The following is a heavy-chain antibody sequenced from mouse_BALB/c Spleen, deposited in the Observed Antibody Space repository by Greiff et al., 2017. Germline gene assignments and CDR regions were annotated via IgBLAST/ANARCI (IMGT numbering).Heavy chain of an antibody. CDR3: GRGVEGNYGGDYFDY. Sequence: EVKLQESGPELVKPGASVKISCKASGYSFTGYFMNWVKQSHGKSLEWIGRINPYNGDTFYNQKFKGKATLTVDKSSSTAHMELLSLTSEDSAVYYCGRGVEGNYGGDYFDYWGQGTTLTVSS. V-gene: IGHV1-37*01. J-gene: IGHJ2*01. CDR2: INPYNGDT. CDR1: GYSFTGYF. D-gene: IGHD2-1*01.